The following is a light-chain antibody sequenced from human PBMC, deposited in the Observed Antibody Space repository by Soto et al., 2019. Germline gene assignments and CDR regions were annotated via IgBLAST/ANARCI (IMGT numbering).Light chain of an antibody. V-gene: IGLV2-8*01. CDR2: EVS. CDR1: ISDVGGYNY. CDR3: SSYAGSNTYV. J-gene: IGLJ1*01. Sequence: QSVLAQPPSSSGSPGQSVTISCTGTISDVGGYNYVSWYQQHPGKAPKLMIYEVSKRPSGVPDRFSGSKSGNTASLTVSGLQAEDEADYYCSSYAGSNTYVFGTGTKVNV.